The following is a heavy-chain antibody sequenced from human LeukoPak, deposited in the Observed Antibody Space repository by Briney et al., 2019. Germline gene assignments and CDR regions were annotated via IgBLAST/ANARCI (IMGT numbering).Heavy chain of an antibody. CDR1: GFTFTSYS. V-gene: IGHV3-23*01. J-gene: IGHJ4*02. Sequence: GGSLRLSCAASGFTFTSYSMNWVRQTPGKGLEWVSTISGGGGSTYYADSVKGQFTISRDNSKNTLYLQVNSLRAEDTAVYYCAKGGKWDVTPFDYWGQGTLVTVSS. CDR3: AKGGKWDVTPFDY. D-gene: IGHD1-26*01. CDR2: ISGGGGST.